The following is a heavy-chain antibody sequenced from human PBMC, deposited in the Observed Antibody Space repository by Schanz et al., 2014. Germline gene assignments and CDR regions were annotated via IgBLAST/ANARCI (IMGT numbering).Heavy chain of an antibody. D-gene: IGHD3-3*01. J-gene: IGHJ5*02. Sequence: QVQLVQSGAEVKKPGSSVTVSCQASGDTLSSYGISWVRQAPGQGLEWMGRIIPNLGSANYAQKFQGRVTITADKSTSTVYMELSSLRSEDTAIYYCARGNTIFGVVILGWLDPWGQGTLVTVSS. CDR3: ARGNTIFGVVILGWLDP. CDR2: IIPNLGSA. V-gene: IGHV1-69*04. CDR1: GDTLSSYG.